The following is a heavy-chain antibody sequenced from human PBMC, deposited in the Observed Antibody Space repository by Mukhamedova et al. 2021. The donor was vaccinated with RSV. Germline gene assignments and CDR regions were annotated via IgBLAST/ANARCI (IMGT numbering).Heavy chain of an antibody. J-gene: IGHJ4*02. V-gene: IGHV3-30*02. CDR1: G. CDR3: AKDTHSYFTIFDY. CDR2: IRYDENNK. Sequence: GMHWVRQAPGKGLEWVAFIRYDENNKYYTESVKGRGTISRDNSKNTLYLQMNSLRAEDTAVYYGAKDTHSYFTIFDYWGQGTLVT. D-gene: IGHD3-3*01.